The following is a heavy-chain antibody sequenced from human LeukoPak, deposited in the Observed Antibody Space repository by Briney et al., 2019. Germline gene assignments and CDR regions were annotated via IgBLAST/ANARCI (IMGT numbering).Heavy chain of an antibody. Sequence: GESLKISCKGSGYRFTNYWIAWVRQMPGKGLEWMGIIYPGDSDTRYSPSFQGQVTISADKSISTAYLQWSSLKASDTAIYYCTRRGSTLNWFDPWGQGTLVTVSS. CDR1: GYRFTNYW. CDR2: IYPGDSDT. CDR3: TRRGSTLNWFDP. D-gene: IGHD5/OR15-5a*01. V-gene: IGHV5-51*01. J-gene: IGHJ5*02.